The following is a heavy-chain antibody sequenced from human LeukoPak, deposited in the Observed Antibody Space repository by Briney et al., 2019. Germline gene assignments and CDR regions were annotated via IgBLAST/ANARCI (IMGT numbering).Heavy chain of an antibody. CDR3: ARAKYNWNDVGYFDY. V-gene: IGHV1-2*02. J-gene: IGHJ4*02. Sequence: ASVKVSCKASGYTFTGYYMHWVRQAPGQGLEWMGWINPNSGGTNYAQKFQGRVTMTRDTSISTAYMELSRLRSDDTAVYYCARAKYNWNDVGYFDYSGQGTLVTVSS. D-gene: IGHD1-20*01. CDR2: INPNSGGT. CDR1: GYTFTGYY.